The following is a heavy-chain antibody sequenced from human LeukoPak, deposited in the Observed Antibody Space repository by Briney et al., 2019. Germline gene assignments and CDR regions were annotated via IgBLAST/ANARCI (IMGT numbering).Heavy chain of an antibody. V-gene: IGHV3-30*18. J-gene: IGHJ4*02. CDR3: AKEGCSGGSCLAYYFDY. D-gene: IGHD2-15*01. Sequence: PGRSLRLSCAASGFTFSNYGMHWVRQAPGKGLEWVAVIPYDGGNKYYADSVKGRFTISRDSSKNTLYLQMNSLRAEDTAVYYCAKEGCSGGSCLAYYFDYWGQGTLVTVSS. CDR1: GFTFSNYG. CDR2: IPYDGGNK.